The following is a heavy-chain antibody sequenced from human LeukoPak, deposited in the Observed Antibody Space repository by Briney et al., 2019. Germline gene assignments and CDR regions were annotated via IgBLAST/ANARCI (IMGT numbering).Heavy chain of an antibody. CDR3: ARGRSYGVDV. J-gene: IGHJ6*02. CDR2: IKADGSTT. V-gene: IGHV3-74*03. CDR1: GFTFSSYW. Sequence: GGSLRLSCAASGFTFSSYWMHWVRQVPGKGLVWVSGIKADGSTTTYADSVRGRFTISRDNAKNTLYLQMNSLRAVDTAVYFCARGRSYGVDVWGQGTTVTGSS.